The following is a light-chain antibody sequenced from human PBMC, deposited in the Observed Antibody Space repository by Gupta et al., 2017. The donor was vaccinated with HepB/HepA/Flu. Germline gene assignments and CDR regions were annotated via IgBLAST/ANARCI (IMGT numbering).Light chain of an antibody. J-gene: IGKJ1*01. CDR1: QSVSSY. CDR2: DAS. CDR3: QQRSNWPWT. Sequence: EIVLTQSPATLSLSPGERATLSCRASQSVSSYLAWYQQKPGQAPRLLIYDASNGATGIPARCSGSGSGTDFTLTISSLEPEDFAIYYCQQRSNWPWTFGQGTKVEIK. V-gene: IGKV3-11*01.